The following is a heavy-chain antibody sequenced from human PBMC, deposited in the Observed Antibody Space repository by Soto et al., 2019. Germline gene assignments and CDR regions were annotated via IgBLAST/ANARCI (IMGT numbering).Heavy chain of an antibody. D-gene: IGHD3-3*01. CDR1: GFTFSSYA. J-gene: IGHJ6*02. V-gene: IGHV3-30-3*01. CDR2: ISYDGSNK. Sequence: GGSLRLSCAASGFTFSSYAMRWVRQAPGKGLEWVAVISYDGSNKYYADSVKGRFTISRDNSKNTLYLQMNSLRAEDTAVYYCARGAFVFGVPYYYGMDVWGQGTTVTVSS. CDR3: ARGAFVFGVPYYYGMDV.